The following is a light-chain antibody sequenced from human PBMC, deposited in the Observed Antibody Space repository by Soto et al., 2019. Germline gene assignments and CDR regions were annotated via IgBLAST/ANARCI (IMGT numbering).Light chain of an antibody. V-gene: IGKV1-12*01. J-gene: IGKJ3*01. Sequence: DIQLTQSPSSVSASVGDTVTITCRASQDILSWLAWYQQKPGEAPRLLIYASSNLLSGVPSRFSGSGSGTDFTLTISSLHPEDFATYYCQQANTFPITFGPGTRLDIK. CDR1: QDILSW. CDR3: QQANTFPIT. CDR2: ASS.